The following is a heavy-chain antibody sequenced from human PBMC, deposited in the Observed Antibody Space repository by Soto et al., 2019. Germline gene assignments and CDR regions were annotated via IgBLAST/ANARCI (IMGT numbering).Heavy chain of an antibody. CDR3: ARGHIVSSNFYFMEV. J-gene: IGHJ6*03. D-gene: IGHD3-16*02. Sequence: PSETVSLTCAVYGGAFSGYYWTWVRQTPGKGLEWIGEKEHGGSTTYNPSLQSRISISLELVRKQVSLQLTSVTAADSATYYCARGHIVSSNFYFMEVWGKGTTVTVSS. CDR2: KEHGGST. V-gene: IGHV4-34*01. CDR1: GGAFSGYY.